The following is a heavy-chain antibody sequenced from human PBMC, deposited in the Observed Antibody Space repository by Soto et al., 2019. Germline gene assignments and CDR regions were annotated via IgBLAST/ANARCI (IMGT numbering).Heavy chain of an antibody. CDR3: AREKEVNYYGSGSYSH. J-gene: IGHJ4*02. Sequence: ASVKVSCKASGGTFSSYAISWVRQAPGQGLEWMGGIIPIFGTANYAQKFQGRVTITADESTSTAYMELSSLRSEDTAVYYCAREKEVNYYGSGSYSHWGQGTLVTVSS. CDR1: GGTFSSYA. D-gene: IGHD3-10*01. CDR2: IIPIFGTA. V-gene: IGHV1-69*13.